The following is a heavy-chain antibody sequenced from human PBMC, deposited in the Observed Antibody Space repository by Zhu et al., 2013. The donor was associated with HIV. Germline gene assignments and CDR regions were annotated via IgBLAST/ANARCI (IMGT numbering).Heavy chain of an antibody. Sequence: QVQLVQSGAEVKKPGSSVKVSCKASGGTFSSYAISWVRQAPGQGLEWMGGIIPIFGTANYAQKFQGRVTITADESTSTAYMELSSLRSEDTAVYYCARDPGYYDSSGYCYGMDVWGQGTTVTVSS. J-gene: IGHJ6*02. CDR3: ARDPGYYDSSGYCYGMDV. V-gene: IGHV1-69*01. CDR2: IIPIFGTA. CDR1: GGTFSSYA. D-gene: IGHD3-22*01.